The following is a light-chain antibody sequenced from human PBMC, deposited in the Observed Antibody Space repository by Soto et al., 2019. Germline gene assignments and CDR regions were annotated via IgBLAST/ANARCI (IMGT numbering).Light chain of an antibody. Sequence: EIVLTQSPGTLSLSPGERATLSCRASQSVSSSYLAWYQKKPGQAPRLXXYGASSRATGIPDRFSGGGSGTDFTLTISRLETEDFAAYYCQHYGSSPPITFGQGTRLEIK. CDR3: QHYGSSPPIT. V-gene: IGKV3-20*01. CDR2: GAS. CDR1: QSVSSSY. J-gene: IGKJ5*01.